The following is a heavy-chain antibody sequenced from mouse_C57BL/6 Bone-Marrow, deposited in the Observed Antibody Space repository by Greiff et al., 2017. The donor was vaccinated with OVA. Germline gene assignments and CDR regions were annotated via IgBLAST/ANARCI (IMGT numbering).Heavy chain of an antibody. D-gene: IGHD2-9*01. J-gene: IGHJ4*01. CDR3: ARYSPYYGYDEGSMDY. CDR1: GFTFTDYY. CDR2: IRNKANGYTT. V-gene: IGHV7-3*01. Sequence: EVMLVESGGGLVQPGGSLSLSCAASGFTFTDYYMSWVRQPPGKALEWLGFIRNKANGYTTEYSASVKGRFTISRDNSQSILYLQMNALRAEDSATYYCARYSPYYGYDEGSMDYWGQGTSVTVSS.